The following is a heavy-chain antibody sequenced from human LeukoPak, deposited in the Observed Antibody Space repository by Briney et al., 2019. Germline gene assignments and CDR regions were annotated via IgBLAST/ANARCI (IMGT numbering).Heavy chain of an antibody. J-gene: IGHJ4*02. CDR2: ISGSGGST. D-gene: IGHD2-15*01. CDR1: GFTFSSYA. CDR3: AKAGRSVYYFDY. V-gene: IGHV3-23*01. Sequence: AGGSLRLSCAASGFTFSSYAMSWVRQAPGKGLEWVSAISGSGGSTYYADSVKGRFTISRDNSKNTLYLQMNSLRAEDTAVYYCAKAGRSVYYFDYWGQGTLVTVSS.